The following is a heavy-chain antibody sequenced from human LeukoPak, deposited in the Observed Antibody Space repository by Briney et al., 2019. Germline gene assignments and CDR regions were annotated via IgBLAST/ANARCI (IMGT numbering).Heavy chain of an antibody. CDR1: GFTFTSYP. J-gene: IGHJ4*02. Sequence: GGSLRLSCSASGFTFTSYPMTWVRQAPGKGLEWVSSVSGSAGRTYYADSVKGQFTISRDNSKNTLYLQMNSLRAEDTAVYYCAKDAYRYYDSSDYYRPYYFDYWGQGTRVTVSS. D-gene: IGHD3-22*01. CDR3: AKDAYRYYDSSDYYRPYYFDY. V-gene: IGHV3-23*01. CDR2: VSGSAGRT.